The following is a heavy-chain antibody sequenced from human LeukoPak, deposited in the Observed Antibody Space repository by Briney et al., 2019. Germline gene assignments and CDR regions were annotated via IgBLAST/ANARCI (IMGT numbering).Heavy chain of an antibody. D-gene: IGHD3-10*01. V-gene: IGHV5-51*01. J-gene: IGHJ4*02. Sequence: GESLKISCKGSGYSFTSYWIGWVRQMPGKGLEWMGIIYPGDSDTRYSPSFQGQVTISADKSISTAYLQWSSLKASDTAMYYCARRATLQSKRGSEGDYWGQGTLVTVSS. CDR1: GYSFTSYW. CDR3: ARRATLQSKRGSEGDY. CDR2: IYPGDSDT.